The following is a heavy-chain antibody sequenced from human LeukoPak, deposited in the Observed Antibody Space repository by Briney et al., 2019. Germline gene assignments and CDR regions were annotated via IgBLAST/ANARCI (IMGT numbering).Heavy chain of an antibody. J-gene: IGHJ3*02. Sequence: PGGSLRLSCTASGFNFGIYGMHWVRQAPGKGLEWVAFIRYDGSNKYYADSVKGRFTISRDNAKNSLYLQMNSLRAEDTAVYYCAREGSGSYRAFDIWGQGTMVTVSS. V-gene: IGHV3-30*02. CDR1: GFNFGIYG. D-gene: IGHD1-26*01. CDR3: AREGSGSYRAFDI. CDR2: IRYDGSNK.